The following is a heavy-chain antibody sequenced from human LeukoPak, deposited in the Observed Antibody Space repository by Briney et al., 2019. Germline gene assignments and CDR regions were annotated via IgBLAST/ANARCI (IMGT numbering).Heavy chain of an antibody. V-gene: IGHV4-34*01. CDR2: INHSGST. D-gene: IGHD2-15*01. CDR3: ARGPRIVVVVAATLPHAFDI. J-gene: IGHJ3*02. CDR1: GGSFSGYY. Sequence: SETLSLTCAVYGGSFSGYYWSWIRQPPGKGLEWIGEINHSGSTNYNPSLKSRVTISVDTSKTQFSLKLSSVTAADTAVYYCARGPRIVVVVAATLPHAFDIWGQGTMVTVSS.